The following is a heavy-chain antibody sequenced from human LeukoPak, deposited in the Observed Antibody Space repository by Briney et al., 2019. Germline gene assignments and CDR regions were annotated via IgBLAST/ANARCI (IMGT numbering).Heavy chain of an antibody. D-gene: IGHD4-17*01. CDR3: GRWGISVTIDR. V-gene: IGHV3-7*01. J-gene: IGHJ5*02. Sequence: GALRLSCEPSGLTLSDYLMAWVRQAPGKGLAGVVKIMGDGSDTTYVDSVKGRFTISRDNAKSSLFLQMDSLKGEDTAFYSCGRWGISVTIDRWGEGTVVTVSS. CDR2: IMGDGSDT. CDR1: GLTLSDYL.